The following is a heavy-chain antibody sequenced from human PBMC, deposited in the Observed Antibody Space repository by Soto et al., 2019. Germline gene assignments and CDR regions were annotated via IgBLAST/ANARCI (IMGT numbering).Heavy chain of an antibody. CDR2: IIPIFGTA. CDR1: GGTFSSYA. CDR3: ARVQAWNYPQRCGMDV. J-gene: IGHJ6*02. V-gene: IGHV1-69*06. D-gene: IGHD1-7*01. Sequence: QVQLVQSGAEVKKPGSSVKVSCKASGGTFSSYAISWVRQAPGQGLEWMGGIIPIFGTANYAQKFQGRVTIIADKSTSTAYRELSSLKSEDTAVYYCARVQAWNYPQRCGMDVWGQGTTVP.